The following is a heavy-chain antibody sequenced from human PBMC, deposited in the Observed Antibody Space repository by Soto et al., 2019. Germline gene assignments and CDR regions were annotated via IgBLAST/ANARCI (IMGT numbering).Heavy chain of an antibody. V-gene: IGHV3-74*01. CDR2: INSDGSST. J-gene: IGHJ6*03. Sequence: EVQLVESGGGLVQPGGSLRLSCAASGFTFSSYWMHWVRQAPGKGLVWVSRINSDGSSTSYADSVKGRFTISRDNAKNTLYLQMNSLRAEDTAVYYCARVTRSHYYYYYMDVWGKGTTVTVSS. CDR3: ARVTRSHYYYYYMDV. CDR1: GFTFSSYW.